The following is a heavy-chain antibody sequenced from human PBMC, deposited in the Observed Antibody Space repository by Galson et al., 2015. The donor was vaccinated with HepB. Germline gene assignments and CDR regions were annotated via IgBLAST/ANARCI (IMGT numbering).Heavy chain of an antibody. J-gene: IGHJ4*02. Sequence: SLRLSCAASGFTFDDYAMHWVRQAPGKGLEWVSGISWNSGSIGYADSVKGRFTISRDNAKNSLYLQMNSLRAEDTALYYCAKDIRGSSSGCFDYWGQGTLVTVSS. V-gene: IGHV3-9*01. CDR3: AKDIRGSSSGCFDY. CDR1: GFTFDDYA. D-gene: IGHD6-19*01. CDR2: ISWNSGSI.